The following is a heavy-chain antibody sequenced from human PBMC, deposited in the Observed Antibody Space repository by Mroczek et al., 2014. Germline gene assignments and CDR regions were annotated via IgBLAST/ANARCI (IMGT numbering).Heavy chain of an antibody. J-gene: IGHJ4*02. D-gene: IGHD2-21*02. V-gene: IGHV3-30*03. CDR1: GFTFSSYG. CDR2: ISYDGSNK. Sequence: QVQLQESGGGVVQPGRSLRLSCAASGFTFSSYGMHWVRQAPGKGLEWVAVISYDGSNKYYADSVKGRFTISRDNSKNTLYLQMNSLRAEDTAVYYCGSMTAGMIPFDYWGQGTLVTVSS. CDR3: GSMTAGMIPFDY.